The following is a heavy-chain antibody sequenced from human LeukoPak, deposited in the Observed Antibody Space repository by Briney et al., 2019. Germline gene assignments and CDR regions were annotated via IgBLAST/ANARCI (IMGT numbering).Heavy chain of an antibody. CDR1: GGSFSGYY. D-gene: IGHD3-10*01. J-gene: IGHJ6*02. CDR2: INHSGST. CDR3: ARFLGEGGLRGVIIRYYYYYGMDV. V-gene: IGHV4-34*01. Sequence: SETLSLTCAVYGGSFSGYYWSWIRQPPGKGLEWIGEINHSGSTNYNPSLKSRVTISVDTSKNQFSLKLSFVTAADTAVYYCARFLGEGGLRGVIIRYYYYYGMDVWGQGTTVTVSS.